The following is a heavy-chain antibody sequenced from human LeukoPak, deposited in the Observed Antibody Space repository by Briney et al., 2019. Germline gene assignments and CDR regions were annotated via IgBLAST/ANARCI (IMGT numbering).Heavy chain of an antibody. V-gene: IGHV4-59*08. Sequence: SGTLSLTCTVSGNSISSYYWNWIRQPPGKGLEWIGYIYYSGTTSYNPSLRSRVTIFVDMSKNQFSLRLTSVTAADTAVYYCARQSEGFDSWGQGTLVTVSS. CDR1: GNSISSYY. CDR3: ARQSEGFDS. CDR2: IYYSGTT. J-gene: IGHJ4*02.